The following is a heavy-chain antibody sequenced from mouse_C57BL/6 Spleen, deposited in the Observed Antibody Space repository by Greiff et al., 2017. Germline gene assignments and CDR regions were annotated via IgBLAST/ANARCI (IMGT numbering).Heavy chain of an antibody. V-gene: IGHV2-6*03. Sequence: VKLMESGPGLVAPSQSLSITCTVSGFSLTSYGVHWVRQPPGKGLEWLVVIWSDGSTTYNSALKSRLSISKDNSKSQVFLKMNSLQTDDTAMYYCARAASYDGYYPAWFAYWGQGTLVTVSA. J-gene: IGHJ3*01. CDR3: ARAASYDGYYPAWFAY. D-gene: IGHD2-3*01. CDR1: GFSLTSYG. CDR2: IWSDGST.